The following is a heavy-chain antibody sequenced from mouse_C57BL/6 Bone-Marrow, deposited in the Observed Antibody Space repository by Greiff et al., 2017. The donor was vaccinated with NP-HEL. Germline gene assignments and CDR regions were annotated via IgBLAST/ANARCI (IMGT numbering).Heavy chain of an antibody. CDR3: ASPHYYGSPY. CDR2: INPYNGGT. V-gene: IGHV1-19*01. Sequence: VQLKESGPVLVKPGASVKMSCKASGYTFTDYYMNWVKQSHGKSLEWIGVINPYNGGTSYNQKFKGKATLTVDKSSSTAYMELNSLTSEDSAVYYCASPHYYGSPYWGQGTTLTVSS. J-gene: IGHJ2*01. CDR1: GYTFTDYY. D-gene: IGHD1-1*01.